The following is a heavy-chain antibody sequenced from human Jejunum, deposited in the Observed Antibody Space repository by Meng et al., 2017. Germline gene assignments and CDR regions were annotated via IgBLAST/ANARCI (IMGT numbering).Heavy chain of an antibody. J-gene: IGHJ4*02. V-gene: IGHV2-5*02. CDR2: IYWDDDK. Sequence: QITLKESGPTLVKPTQTLTLTCSLSGVSLSSTGVSVGWFRQPPGKALEWLALIYWDDDKRYNPSLMSRLTITKDTSMNHVVLTMTNIDPVDTGTYYCTHRREDPRSAFYYLDYWGRGTLVTVSS. CDR1: GVSLSSTGVS. CDR3: THRREDPRSAFYYLDY. D-gene: IGHD2-15*01.